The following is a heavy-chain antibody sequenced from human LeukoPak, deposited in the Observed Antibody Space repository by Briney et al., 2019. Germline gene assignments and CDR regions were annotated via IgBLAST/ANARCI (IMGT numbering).Heavy chain of an antibody. Sequence: QPGESLRLSCAASGFTFDDYAMHWVRQAPGKGLEWVSGISWNSGSIGYADSVKGRFTISRDNAKNSLYLQMNSLRAEDTALYYCAKDKAAAANYGMDVWGQGTTVTVSS. J-gene: IGHJ6*02. D-gene: IGHD6-13*01. CDR2: ISWNSGSI. CDR3: AKDKAAAANYGMDV. V-gene: IGHV3-9*01. CDR1: GFTFDDYA.